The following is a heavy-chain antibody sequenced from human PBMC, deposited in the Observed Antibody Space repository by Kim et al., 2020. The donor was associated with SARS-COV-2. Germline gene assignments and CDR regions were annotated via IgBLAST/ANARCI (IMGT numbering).Heavy chain of an antibody. Sequence: GGSLRLSCAASGFTFSSYAMSWVRQAPGKGLEWVSAISGSGGSTYYADSVKGRFTISRDNSKNTLYLQMNSLRAEDTAVYYCANLGSYYDSSGPLRWGQGTLVTVSS. CDR3: ANLGSYYDSSGPLR. CDR1: GFTFSSYA. CDR2: ISGSGGST. V-gene: IGHV3-23*01. D-gene: IGHD3-22*01. J-gene: IGHJ4*02.